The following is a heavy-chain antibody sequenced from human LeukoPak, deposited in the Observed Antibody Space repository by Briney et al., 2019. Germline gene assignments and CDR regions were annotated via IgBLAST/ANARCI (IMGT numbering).Heavy chain of an antibody. V-gene: IGHV3-23*01. CDR1: GFTFSSYG. D-gene: IGHD7-27*01. CDR3: AKGATGKYFYYLDY. J-gene: IGHJ4*02. CDR2: IGGTGDNT. Sequence: GGSLRLSCAASGFTFSSYGMHWVRQAPGKGLEWVSAIGGTGDNTYYADSVKGRFTLSRDNFKNTLYLQMNSLRAEDTAVYYCAKGATGKYFYYLDYWGQGSLVTVSS.